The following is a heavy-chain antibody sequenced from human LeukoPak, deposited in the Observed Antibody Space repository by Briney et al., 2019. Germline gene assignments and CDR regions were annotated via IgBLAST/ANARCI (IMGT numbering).Heavy chain of an antibody. CDR3: ARHSYGSQFDY. J-gene: IGHJ4*02. Sequence: SETLSLTCTVSGGSISNYYWSWIRQPPEKGLEWIGYIYYTGSTNYNPSLKSRVTISVDTSKNQFSLKLSSVTAADTAVYYCARHSYGSQFDYWGQGTLVTVSS. CDR1: GGSISNYY. V-gene: IGHV4-59*08. D-gene: IGHD5-18*01. CDR2: IYYTGST.